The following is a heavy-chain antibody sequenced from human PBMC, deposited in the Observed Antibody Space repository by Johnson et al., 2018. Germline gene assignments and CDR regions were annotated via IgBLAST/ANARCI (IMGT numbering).Heavy chain of an antibody. J-gene: IGHJ6*03. V-gene: IGHV4-59*01. CDR2: IYSRGTT. D-gene: IGHD3-22*01. CDR1: GGSIGGFY. Sequence: QVQLVESGPGLVKPSETLSLACTISGGSIGGFYWSLIRQLPGKGLVWIGYIYSRGTTRHNSSLKSRVPISLDTTKNQLSLNVYSVTAADTAMYYCARVGRVREYDDYYIDVWGNGAAVIVSS. CDR3: ARVGRVREYDDYYIDV.